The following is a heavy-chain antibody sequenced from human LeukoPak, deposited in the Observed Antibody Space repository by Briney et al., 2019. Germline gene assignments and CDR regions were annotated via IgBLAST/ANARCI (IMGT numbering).Heavy chain of an antibody. Sequence: SETLSLTCTVSGDSISRYYWSWIRQPPGKGLEWIGYIYYSGSTNYNPSLKSRVTIAVDTSKNQFSLKLSSVTAADTAVYYCARDQADFWSGYSYYGMDVWGQGTTVTVSS. J-gene: IGHJ6*02. CDR3: ARDQADFWSGYSYYGMDV. D-gene: IGHD3-3*01. V-gene: IGHV4-59*01. CDR2: IYYSGST. CDR1: GDSISRYY.